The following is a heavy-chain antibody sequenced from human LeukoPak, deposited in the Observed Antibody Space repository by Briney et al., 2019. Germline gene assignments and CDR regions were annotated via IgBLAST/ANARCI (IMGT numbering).Heavy chain of an antibody. J-gene: IGHJ4*02. CDR3: ARDTSSKGYFDY. CDR1: GFTFSSHA. Sequence: GGSLRLSCAASGFTFSSHAMHWVRQAPGKGLEWVAVISFDGSNKYYADSVKGRFTISRDNSRNTLYLQMNSLRAEDTAVYYCARDTSSKGYFDYWGQGTLVTVSS. D-gene: IGHD4-11*01. CDR2: ISFDGSNK. V-gene: IGHV3-30*04.